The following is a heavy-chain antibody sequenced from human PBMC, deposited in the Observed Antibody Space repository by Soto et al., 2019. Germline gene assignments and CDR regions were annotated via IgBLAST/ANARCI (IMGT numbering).Heavy chain of an antibody. CDR3: AKGQAAAANYYYYYMDV. CDR2: ISGSGGST. Sequence: GGSLRLSCAASGFTFSSYAMSWVRQAPGKGLEWVSAISGSGGSTYYADSVKGRFTISRDNSKNTLYLQMNSLRAEDTAVYYCAKGQAAAANYYYYYMDVWGKGTTVTVSS. V-gene: IGHV3-23*01. D-gene: IGHD6-13*01. J-gene: IGHJ6*03. CDR1: GFTFSSYA.